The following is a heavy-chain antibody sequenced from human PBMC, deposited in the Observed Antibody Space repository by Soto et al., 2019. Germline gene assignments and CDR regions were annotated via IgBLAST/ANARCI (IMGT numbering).Heavy chain of an antibody. CDR1: SISTYY. Sequence: SETLSVTCTVDSISTYYWNWIRRSPGKGLEWIGYIYYMGRTNYNPSLRSRVTMSIDTSRNQFSLKLRSVTAADTAVYYCASFYYDSSDYYYFDYWGQGTLVTVS. J-gene: IGHJ4*02. V-gene: IGHV4-59*01. CDR3: ASFYYDSSDYYYFDY. CDR2: IYYMGRT. D-gene: IGHD3-22*01.